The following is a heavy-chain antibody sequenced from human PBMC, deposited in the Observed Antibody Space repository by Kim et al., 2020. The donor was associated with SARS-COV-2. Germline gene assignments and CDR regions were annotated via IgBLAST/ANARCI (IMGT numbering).Heavy chain of an antibody. D-gene: IGHD6-13*01. Sequence: SQTLSLTCAISGDSVSSNSAAWNWIRQSPSRGLEWLGRTYYRSKWYNDYAVSVKSRITINPDTSKNQFSLQLNSVTPEDTAVYYCAREGGSSLDYYYYYGMVVWGQGTTVTVSS. CDR2: TYYRSKWYN. CDR3: AREGGSSLDYYYYYGMVV. V-gene: IGHV6-1*01. CDR1: GDSVSSNSAA. J-gene: IGHJ6*02.